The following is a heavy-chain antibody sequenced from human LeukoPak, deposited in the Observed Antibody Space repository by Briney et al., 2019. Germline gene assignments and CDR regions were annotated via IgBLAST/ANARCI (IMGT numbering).Heavy chain of an antibody. CDR3: VSALVAGTTY. Sequence: SGGSLRLSCAASGFTFSSYSMNWFRQAPGKGLEWVSYISDTGFSIYYADSVKGRFTISRDNAKNSLSLQVDSLRAEDTAVYYCVSALVAGTTYWGQGTLVTVSS. J-gene: IGHJ4*02. CDR2: ISDTGFSI. CDR1: GFTFSSYS. V-gene: IGHV3-48*01. D-gene: IGHD6-19*01.